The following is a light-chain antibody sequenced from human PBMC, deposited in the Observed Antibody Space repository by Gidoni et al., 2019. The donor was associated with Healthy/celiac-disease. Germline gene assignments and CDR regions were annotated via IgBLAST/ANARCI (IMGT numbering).Light chain of an antibody. J-gene: IGKJ5*01. V-gene: IGKV1-9*01. CDR2: HAS. CDR1: QGISSY. Sequence: IQLTQSPPFLSASGGDRVTITCRASQGISSYLAWYQQKPGKAPKLLIYHASTLQSGVPSRFSGSGSGTEFTLTISSLQPEDFATYYCQQLNSYPITFGQGTRLEIK. CDR3: QQLNSYPIT.